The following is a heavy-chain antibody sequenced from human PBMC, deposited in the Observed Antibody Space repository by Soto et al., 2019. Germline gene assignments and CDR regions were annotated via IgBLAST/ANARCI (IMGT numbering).Heavy chain of an antibody. J-gene: IGHJ4*02. D-gene: IGHD2-2*01. CDR3: ATVYCATTSCYAPFDY. CDR1: GFTFSNAW. V-gene: IGHV3-15*01. CDR2: IKTNSDGGTV. Sequence: EVHLVESGGGLVKAGGSLRLSCAASGFTFSNAWMSWVRQAPGKGLEWIGRIKTNSDGGTVDYASPVKGRFTISRDDSKSMLYLDLNSLKTEDTGVYFCATVYCATTSCYAPFDYLGKGTLVTVSS.